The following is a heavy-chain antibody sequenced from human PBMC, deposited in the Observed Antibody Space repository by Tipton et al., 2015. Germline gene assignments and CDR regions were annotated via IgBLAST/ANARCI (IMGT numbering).Heavy chain of an antibody. CDR2: IYYSGST. D-gene: IGHD3-10*01. J-gene: IGHJ6*02. CDR1: GGSISSSSYY. V-gene: IGHV4-39*01. CDR3: ASRILLWFGELLPGMDV. Sequence: TLSLTCTVSGGSISSSSYYWGWIRQPPGKGLEWIGSIYYSGSTYYNPSLRSRVTISVDTSKTQFSLKLSSVTAADTAVYYCASRILLWFGELLPGMDVWGQGTTVTVSS.